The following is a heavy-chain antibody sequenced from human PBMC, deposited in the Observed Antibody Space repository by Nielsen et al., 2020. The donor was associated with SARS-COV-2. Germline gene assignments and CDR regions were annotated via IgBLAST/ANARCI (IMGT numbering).Heavy chain of an antibody. CDR2: IKPDGSEK. V-gene: IGHV3-7*03. D-gene: IGHD3-10*01. J-gene: IGHJ4*02. CDR1: GFTFSSYW. CDR3: ARPPHGEDCFDY. Sequence: GESLTISCAASGFTFSSYWMSWVRQAPGKGLEWVANIKPDGSEKYYVDSVKGRFTIYRDNAKNSLYLQMNSLRAEDTAVYYCARPPHGEDCFDYWGQGTLVTVSS.